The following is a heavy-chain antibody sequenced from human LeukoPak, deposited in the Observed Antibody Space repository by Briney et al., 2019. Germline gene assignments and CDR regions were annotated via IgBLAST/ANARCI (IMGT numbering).Heavy chain of an antibody. J-gene: IGHJ4*02. CDR1: GVTLSSYA. D-gene: IGHD3-22*01. CDR3: AKGSYYDSSGSFYFDY. Sequence: GGSLRLSCAASGVTLSSYAMSWVRQAPGKGLEWVSGISGSGDNTYYADSVKGRFTISRDNSKNTLYVQVNSLGTEDTAAYYCAKGSYYDSSGSFYFDYWGQGTLVTVSS. CDR2: ISGSGDNT. V-gene: IGHV3-23*01.